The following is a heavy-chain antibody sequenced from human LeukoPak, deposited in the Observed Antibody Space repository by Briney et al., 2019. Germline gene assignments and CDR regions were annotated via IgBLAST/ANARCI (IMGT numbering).Heavy chain of an antibody. CDR1: GGSISSSSYY. Sequence: SETLSLTCTVSGGSISSSSYYWGWIRQPPGKGLEWIGSIYYSGSTYYNPSLKSRVTISVDTSKNQFSLKLSSVTAADTAVYYCARPAAPAGCYYYYMDVWGKGTTVTVSS. CDR2: IYYSGST. CDR3: ARPAAPAGCYYYYMDV. V-gene: IGHV4-39*01. J-gene: IGHJ6*03. D-gene: IGHD2-15*01.